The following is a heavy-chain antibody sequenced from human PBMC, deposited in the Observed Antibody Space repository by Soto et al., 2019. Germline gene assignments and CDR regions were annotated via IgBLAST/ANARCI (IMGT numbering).Heavy chain of an antibody. CDR2: IRDSGDST. V-gene: IGHV3-23*01. Sequence: EVQLLESGGGLVQPGESLRLSCAVSGFIFGNYMMTWVRQAPGKGLEWVSTIRDSGDSTYYADSVKGRFTISRDNFKNTLYLQLVSLGAEDTAVYYCAPHVYCSGGSCHYDAFDIRGQGAMVTVSS. CDR1: GFIFGNYM. CDR3: APHVYCSGGSCHYDAFDI. D-gene: IGHD2-15*01. J-gene: IGHJ3*02.